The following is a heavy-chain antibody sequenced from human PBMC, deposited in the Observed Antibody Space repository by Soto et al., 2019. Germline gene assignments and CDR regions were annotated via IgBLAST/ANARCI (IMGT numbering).Heavy chain of an antibody. J-gene: IGHJ3*02. V-gene: IGHV3-33*01. CDR3: XXXXXXXXXXXDI. CDR1: GFTFSSYG. Sequence: QVQLVESGGGVVQPGRSLRLSCAASGFTFSSYGMHXXXXXXXXXXEWVAVIWYDGSNKYYADSVKGRFTISRDNSKXXXXXXXXXXXXXXXXXXXXXXXXXXXXXXXDIWGQGTMVTVSS. CDR2: IWYDGSNK.